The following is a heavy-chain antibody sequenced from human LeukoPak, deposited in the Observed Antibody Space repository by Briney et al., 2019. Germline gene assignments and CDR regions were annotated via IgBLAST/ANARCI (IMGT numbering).Heavy chain of an antibody. CDR1: GGTFNTYG. CDR3: AYCNTTNCYLTS. Sequence: ASVKVSCKASGGTFNTYGIGWVRQAPGQGLEWMGRIIPTLGMTNYAQNFQGRVSITADTSTGTVYLDLSTLKSEDTALYYCAYCNTTNCYLTSWGQGTLVTVSS. D-gene: IGHD2-2*01. J-gene: IGHJ5*02. CDR2: IIPTLGMT. V-gene: IGHV1-69*04.